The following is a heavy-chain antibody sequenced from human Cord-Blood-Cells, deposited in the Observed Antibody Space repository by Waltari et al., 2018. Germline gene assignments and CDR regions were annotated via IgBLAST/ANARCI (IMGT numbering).Heavy chain of an antibody. CDR2: TYYRSKWYN. J-gene: IGHJ3*02. D-gene: IGHD1-26*01. CDR1: GDSVSSNSAA. Sequence: QVQLQQSGPGLVKPSQTLSLTCAISGDSVSSNSAAWNWIRQSPSRGLEWLGRTYYRSKWYNDYAVSVKSRITINTDTSKNQFSPQLNSVTPEDTAVYYCARGENFWYSGSYDAFDIWGQGTMVTVSS. V-gene: IGHV6-1*01. CDR3: ARGENFWYSGSYDAFDI.